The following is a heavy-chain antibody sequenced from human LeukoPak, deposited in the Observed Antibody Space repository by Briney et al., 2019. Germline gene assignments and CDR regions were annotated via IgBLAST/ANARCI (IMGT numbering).Heavy chain of an antibody. V-gene: IGHV4-39*07. CDR3: ARDHYYDGRGRFDP. Sequence: SETLSLTCSVSGGSVTSGIYHWAWIRQPPGKGLEWIGSVYFDGGTHYNPSLQSRVTISVDTSKNQFSLRLNSVPAADTALYFCARDHYYDGRGRFDPWGQGTLVTVSS. D-gene: IGHD3-16*01. CDR2: VYFDGGT. J-gene: IGHJ5*02. CDR1: GGSVTSGIYH.